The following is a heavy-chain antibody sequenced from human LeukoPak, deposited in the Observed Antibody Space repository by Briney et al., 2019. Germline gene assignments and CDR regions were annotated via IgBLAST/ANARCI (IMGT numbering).Heavy chain of an antibody. CDR2: IYYSGST. V-gene: IGHV4-31*03. D-gene: IGHD6-13*01. CDR1: GGSISSGGYY. J-gene: IGHJ4*02. CDR3: ARSASSWPFDY. Sequence: PSETLSLTCTVSGGSISSGGYYWSWIRQHPGKGLEWIGYIYYSGSTYYNPSLKSRVTISVDTSKNQFSLELSPVTAADTAVYYCARSASSWPFDYWGQGTLVTVSS.